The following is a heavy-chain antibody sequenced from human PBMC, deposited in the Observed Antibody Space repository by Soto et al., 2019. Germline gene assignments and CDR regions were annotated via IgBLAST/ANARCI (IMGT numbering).Heavy chain of an antibody. CDR3: AKGETGYYDVDAFDI. D-gene: IGHD3-9*01. CDR2: IKQDGSEK. Sequence: GGSLRLSCAASGFTFSSYWMTWVRQAPGKGLEWVANIKQDGSEKYYVDSVKGRFTISRDNAKNSLFLQMNSLRAEDTAVYYCAKGETGYYDVDAFDIWRRGTMVTVSS. V-gene: IGHV3-7*03. J-gene: IGHJ3*02. CDR1: GFTFSSYW.